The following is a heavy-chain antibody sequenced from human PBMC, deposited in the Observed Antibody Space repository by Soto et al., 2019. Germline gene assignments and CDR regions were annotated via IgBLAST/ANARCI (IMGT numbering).Heavy chain of an antibody. CDR2: ISAYNGNT. D-gene: IGHD2-21*02. V-gene: IGHV1-18*01. J-gene: IGHJ1*01. CDR1: GYTFTSYG. Sequence: ASVKVSCKASGYTFTSYGISWVRQAPGQGLEWMGWISAYNGNTNYAQKLQGRATMTTDTSTSTAYMELRSLRSDDTAVYYCARDLSRGDPPGEYFQPWGQGTLVTVSS. CDR3: ARDLSRGDPPGEYFQP.